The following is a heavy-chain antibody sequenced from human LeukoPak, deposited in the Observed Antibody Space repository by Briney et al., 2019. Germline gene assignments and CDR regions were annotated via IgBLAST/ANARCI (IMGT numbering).Heavy chain of an antibody. Sequence: GESLKISCKGSGYSFTTYWITWVRPMPGKGLEWMGSIDPGDSETRYSPSFQGQVTISADKSISTAYLQWSSLKASDTATYYCARRYYYDSSGYYLAHDAFDIWGQGTMVTVSS. CDR3: ARRYYYDSSGYYLAHDAFDI. J-gene: IGHJ3*02. CDR1: GYSFTTYW. CDR2: IDPGDSET. V-gene: IGHV5-51*01. D-gene: IGHD3-22*01.